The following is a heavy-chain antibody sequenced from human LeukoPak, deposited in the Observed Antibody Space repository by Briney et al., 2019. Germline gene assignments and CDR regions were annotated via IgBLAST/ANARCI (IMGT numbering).Heavy chain of an antibody. V-gene: IGHV3-30*04. CDR1: GFTFSSYA. CDR2: ISYDGSNK. J-gene: IGHJ5*02. Sequence: PGGSLRLSCAASGFTFSSYAMHWVRQAPGKGLEWVAVISYDGSNKYYADSVKGRFTISRDNSKNTLYLQMNSLRAEDTAVYYCACSSSPWGQGTLVTVSS. CDR3: ACSSSP. D-gene: IGHD6-13*01.